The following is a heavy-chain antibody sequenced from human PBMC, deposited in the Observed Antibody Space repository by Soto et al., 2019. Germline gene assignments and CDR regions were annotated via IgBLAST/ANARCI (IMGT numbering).Heavy chain of an antibody. D-gene: IGHD2-15*01. Sequence: GGSLRLSCAASGFTFSSYSMNWVRQAPGRGLEWVAAISGTSDYIYYADSVKGRFTISRDNAKTSLYIQMNSLRAEDTAVYYCARDFVVVVGATRGWFDPWGQGTLVTVSS. CDR2: ISGTSDYI. V-gene: IGHV3-21*01. J-gene: IGHJ5*02. CDR1: GFTFSSYS. CDR3: ARDFVVVVGATRGWFDP.